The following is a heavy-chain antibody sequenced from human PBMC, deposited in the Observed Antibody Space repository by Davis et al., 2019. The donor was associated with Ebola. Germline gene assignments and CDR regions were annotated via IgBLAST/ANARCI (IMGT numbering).Heavy chain of an antibody. V-gene: IGHV3-30*02. Sequence: GESLKISCAASGFSFSTYGMHWVRQAPGKGLEWVAWIRYAGNDRYYADSVEGRFTISRDNSRNTLYLQMNSLRVEDTAVYYCARYMGSSGIGYFDYWGQGTLVTVSS. CDR1: GFSFSTYG. D-gene: IGHD3-22*01. CDR3: ARYMGSSGIGYFDY. CDR2: IRYAGNDR. J-gene: IGHJ4*02.